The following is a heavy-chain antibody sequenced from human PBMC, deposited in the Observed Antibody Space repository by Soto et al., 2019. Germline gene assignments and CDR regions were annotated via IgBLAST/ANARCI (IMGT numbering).Heavy chain of an antibody. J-gene: IGHJ6*02. Sequence: QMQLVQSGAEVKKPGSSVKVSCKASGGTFSSFTISWVRQAPGQGLEWMGGIIPIYGTANYAQKFQGRVTITADASTRTAYMELSSLRSEDTAVYYCAKDRRADWESYYYYAMDVLGQGTTVTVSS. CDR3: AKDRRADWESYYYYAMDV. D-gene: IGHD1-26*01. CDR1: GGTFSSFT. V-gene: IGHV1-69*01. CDR2: IIPIYGTA.